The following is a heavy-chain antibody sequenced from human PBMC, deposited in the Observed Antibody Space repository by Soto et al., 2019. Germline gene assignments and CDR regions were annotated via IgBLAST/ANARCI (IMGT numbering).Heavy chain of an antibody. D-gene: IGHD6-19*01. CDR3: AAGVALAGYYYGMDV. J-gene: IGHJ6*02. CDR2: IYYSGST. Sequence: KPSETLSLTCTVSGGSISSYDWSLIRQPPGPGLEWIGYIYYSGSTNYNPSLKSRVTISVATSKNQFSLKLSSVTAADTAVYYCAAGVALAGYYYGMDVWGQGTTVTVS. CDR1: GGSISSYD. V-gene: IGHV4-59*08.